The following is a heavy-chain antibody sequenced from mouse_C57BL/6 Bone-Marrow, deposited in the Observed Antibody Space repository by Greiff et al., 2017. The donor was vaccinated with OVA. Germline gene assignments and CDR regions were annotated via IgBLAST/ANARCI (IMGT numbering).Heavy chain of an antibody. CDR1: GFTFSSYT. J-gene: IGHJ2*01. V-gene: IGHV5-9*01. CDR2: ISGGGGNT. Sequence: LQQSGGGLVKPGGSLKLSCAASGFTFSSYTMSWVRQTPEKRLEWVATISGGGGNTYYPDSVKGRFTISRDNAKNTLYLQMSSLRSEDTALYYCARDFDYWGQGTTLTVSS. CDR3: ARDFDY.